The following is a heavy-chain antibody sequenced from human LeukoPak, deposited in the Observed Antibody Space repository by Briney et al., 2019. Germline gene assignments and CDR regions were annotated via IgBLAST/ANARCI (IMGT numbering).Heavy chain of an antibody. J-gene: IGHJ4*02. V-gene: IGHV3-23*01. CDR3: ARDSGYDEIDY. Sequence: PGGSLRLSCAASGFTFTNYAMTWVRQAPGKGLEWVSGISCSANSTYYADSVKGRFTISRDNSKNTLYLQMNSLRAEDTAVYYCARDSGYDEIDYWGQGTLVTVSS. CDR2: ISCSANST. D-gene: IGHD5-12*01. CDR1: GFTFTNYA.